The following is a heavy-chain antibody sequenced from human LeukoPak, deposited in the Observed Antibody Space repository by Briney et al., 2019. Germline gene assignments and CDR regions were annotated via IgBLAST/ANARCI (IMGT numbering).Heavy chain of an antibody. J-gene: IGHJ4*02. CDR3: ARVIEYSGYDFRFDY. Sequence: ATVKVSCKASGYTFTGYYMHWVRQAPGQRLEWMGWVNPNSGGTNYAQKFQGRVTRTRDTSISTAYMELSRLTSDDTAVYYCARVIEYSGYDFRFDYWGQGTLVTVSS. V-gene: IGHV1-2*02. CDR2: VNPNSGGT. D-gene: IGHD5-12*01. CDR1: GYTFTGYY.